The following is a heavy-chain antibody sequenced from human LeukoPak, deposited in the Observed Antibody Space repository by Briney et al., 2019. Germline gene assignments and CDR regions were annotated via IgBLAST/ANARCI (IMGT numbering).Heavy chain of an antibody. D-gene: IGHD5-24*01. CDR2: ISSSSSYI. CDR3: ARDYTPGLEMATIREYYFDY. Sequence: GGSLRLSCAASGFTFSSYSMNWVRQAPGKGLEWVSSISSSSSYIYYADSVKGRFTISRDNAKNSLYLQMNSLRAEDTAVYYRARDYTPGLEMATIREYYFDYWGQGTLVTVSS. J-gene: IGHJ4*02. CDR1: GFTFSSYS. V-gene: IGHV3-21*01.